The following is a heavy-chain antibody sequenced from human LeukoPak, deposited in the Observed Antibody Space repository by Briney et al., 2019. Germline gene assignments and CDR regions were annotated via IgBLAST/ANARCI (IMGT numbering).Heavy chain of an antibody. CDR1: GFTFSSYA. Sequence: PGGSLRLSCAASGFTFSSYAMHWVRQAPGKGLEWVAVISYDGSNKYYADSVKGRFTISRDNSKNTLYLQMNSLRAEDTAVYYCASYQYTSDYWGQGTLVTVSS. V-gene: IGHV3-30-3*01. CDR2: ISYDGSNK. CDR3: ASYQYTSDY. D-gene: IGHD2-2*01. J-gene: IGHJ4*02.